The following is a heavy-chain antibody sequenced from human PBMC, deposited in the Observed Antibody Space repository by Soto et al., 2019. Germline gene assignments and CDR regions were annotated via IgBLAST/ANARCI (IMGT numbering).Heavy chain of an antibody. J-gene: IGHJ5*02. D-gene: IGHD2-2*01. V-gene: IGHV4-30-4*01. CDR1: GGSISSGDYY. Sequence: SETLSLTCTVSGGSISSGDYYWSWIRQPPGKGLEWIGYIYYSGSTYYNPSLKSRVTLSVDTSKNQFSLKLSSVTAADTAVYHCARVVRFCSSPSCRGRNWFDPWGEGTLVTVSS. CDR2: IYYSGST. CDR3: ARVVRFCSSPSCRGRNWFDP.